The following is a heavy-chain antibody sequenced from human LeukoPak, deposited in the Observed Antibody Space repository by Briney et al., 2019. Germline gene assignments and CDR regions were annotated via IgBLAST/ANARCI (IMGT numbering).Heavy chain of an antibody. D-gene: IGHD3-9*01. J-gene: IGHJ4*02. V-gene: IGHV7-4-1*02. Sequence: ASVKVSCKASGYTFTSYGISWVRQAPGQGLEWMGWINTNTGNPTYAQGFTGRFVFSLDTSVSTAYLQISSLKAEDTAVYYCARSDVLRYFDWLLRPSAFDYWGQGTLVTVSS. CDR2: INTNTGNP. CDR1: GYTFTSYG. CDR3: ARSDVLRYFDWLLRPSAFDY.